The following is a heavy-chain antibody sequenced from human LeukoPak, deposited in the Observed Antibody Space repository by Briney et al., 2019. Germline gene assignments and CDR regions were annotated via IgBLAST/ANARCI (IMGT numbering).Heavy chain of an antibody. CDR1: GDSIKSYY. J-gene: IGHJ3*01. V-gene: IGHV4-4*07. CDR2: IFTNVNT. Sequence: AETLSLTCTVSGDSIKSYYWSWIRQPAGKGLGWIGRIFTNVNTNYNPSLKTGVTMSIGTSRNQFSLTLTSLTAADTAVYYCASVHTYASDEFDVGGQGTMVTASS. D-gene: IGHD5-18*01. CDR3: ASVHTYASDEFDV.